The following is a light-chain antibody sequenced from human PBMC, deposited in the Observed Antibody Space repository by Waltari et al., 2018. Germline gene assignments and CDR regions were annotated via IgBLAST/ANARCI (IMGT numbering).Light chain of an antibody. J-gene: IGKJ1*01. CDR2: NAS. Sequence: DIQMTQSPSSLSASVGDRVTIPCRANQSINNYLNWYQQKPGKAPELLIYNASSLQSGVPPRFSGSGSGTDFTLTISSLQPEDFATYYCQQYYSYPRTFGQGTKVEIK. CDR1: QSINNY. V-gene: IGKV1-39*01. CDR3: QQYYSYPRT.